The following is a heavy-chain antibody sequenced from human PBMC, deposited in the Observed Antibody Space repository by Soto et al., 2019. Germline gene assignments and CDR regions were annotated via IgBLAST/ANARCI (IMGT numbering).Heavy chain of an antibody. CDR3: AHRFDTWSFDY. CDR2: IYSDDDK. CDR1: GFSLSTSGVS. V-gene: IGHV2-5*02. Sequence: QITLKEAGPTLVKPTQTLTLTCTFSGFSLSTSGVSVGWIRQPPGKALEWLALIYSDDDKRYSPPMKSRLTITKYTSRNQVVLTMTNTDPVDTSTYYCAHRFDTWSFDYWGQGTLVTVSS. D-gene: IGHD1-1*01. J-gene: IGHJ4*02.